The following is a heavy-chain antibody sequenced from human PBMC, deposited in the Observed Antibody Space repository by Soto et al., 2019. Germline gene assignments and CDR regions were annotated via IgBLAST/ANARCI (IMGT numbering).Heavy chain of an antibody. V-gene: IGHV4-59*01. CDR2: IYYSGST. D-gene: IGHD3-16*01. J-gene: IGHJ4*02. CDR3: ARAPRGIALDY. CDR1: GGSISSYY. Sequence: SETLSLTCTVSGGSISSYYWSWIRQPPGKGLEWIGYIYYSGSTNYNPSLKSRVTISVDTSKNQFSLKLSSVTAADTAVYYCARAPRGIALDYWGQGTLVTVSS.